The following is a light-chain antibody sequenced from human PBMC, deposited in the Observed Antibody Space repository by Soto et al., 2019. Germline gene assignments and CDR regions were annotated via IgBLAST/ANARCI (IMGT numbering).Light chain of an antibody. Sequence: EIVLTQSPGTLSLSPGERATLSCRASQSVSSSYLAWYQQKPGQAPRLLIYGASSRATGIPDRFSGSGSGTDFTLTISRLEPEDLAVYYCQQYGSSPPGGTFGQGTNVQIK. V-gene: IGKV3-20*01. CDR1: QSVSSSY. J-gene: IGKJ1*01. CDR2: GAS. CDR3: QQYGSSPPGGT.